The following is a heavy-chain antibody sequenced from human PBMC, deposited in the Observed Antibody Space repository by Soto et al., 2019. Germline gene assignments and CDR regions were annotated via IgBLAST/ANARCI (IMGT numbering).Heavy chain of an antibody. V-gene: IGHV5-51*01. Sequence: GESLKISCKGSGYSFTNYWIGWVSQMSGKGLEWMGIIYPGDSDTRYSPSFQGQVTISVDKSISTAYLQWSSLKASDTAMYYCEKQGGTSLYGIVYWGQGTQLTVSS. CDR3: EKQGGTSLYGIVY. J-gene: IGHJ4*02. D-gene: IGHD2-2*01. CDR1: GYSFTNYW. CDR2: IYPGDSDT.